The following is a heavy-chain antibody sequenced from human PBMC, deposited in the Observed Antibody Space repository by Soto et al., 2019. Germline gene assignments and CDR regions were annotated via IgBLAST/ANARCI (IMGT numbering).Heavy chain of an antibody. D-gene: IGHD6-13*01. CDR2: ISYDESND. J-gene: IGHJ4*02. V-gene: IGHV3-30-3*01. Sequence: GGSLRLSCAVYGFTFSSHAMHWVRQAPGKGLEWVAVISYDESNDLYADSVKGRFTISRDNSKSTLYLQMNSLRAEDTAVYYCAKEDGYSSSFNYFDYWGQGTLVTVS. CDR3: AKEDGYSSSFNYFDY. CDR1: GFTFSSHA.